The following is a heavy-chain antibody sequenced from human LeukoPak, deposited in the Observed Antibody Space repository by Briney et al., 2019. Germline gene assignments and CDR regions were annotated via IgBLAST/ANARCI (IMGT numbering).Heavy chain of an antibody. D-gene: IGHD3-10*01. V-gene: IGHV1-3*01. CDR2: INAGNGNT. Sequence: ASVKVSCKASGYTFTSYAMHWVRQAPGQRLEWMGWINAGNGNTKYSQKFQGRVTITRDTSASTAYMELSSLRSEDTAVYYCARGTMVRGVGGYWGQETLVTVSS. J-gene: IGHJ4*02. CDR1: GYTFTSYA. CDR3: ARGTMVRGVGGY.